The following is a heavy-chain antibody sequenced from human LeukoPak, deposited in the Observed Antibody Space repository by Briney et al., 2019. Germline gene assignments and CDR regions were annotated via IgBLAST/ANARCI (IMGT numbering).Heavy chain of an antibody. Sequence: AAMKVSCKASGGTFSSYDHSWVRPAPGPRHEWKDRIIPIFGTANYAPKFQGRVTITTDESTSTAYMELSSLRSEDTAVFFFKQKTAYEILTGYFSRDWFDPWGQGTLVTVSS. V-gene: IGHV1-69*05. CDR1: GGTFSSYD. CDR2: IIPIFGTA. J-gene: IGHJ5*02. D-gene: IGHD3-9*01. CDR3: KQKTAYEILTGYFSRDWFDP.